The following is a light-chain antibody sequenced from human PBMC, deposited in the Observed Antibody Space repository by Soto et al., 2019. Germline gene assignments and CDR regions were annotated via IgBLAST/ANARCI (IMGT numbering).Light chain of an antibody. V-gene: IGLV1-51*02. CDR3: GAWDSGLSGYV. CDR2: END. J-gene: IGLJ1*01. CDR1: SSNIGNNY. Sequence: QSALTQPPSVSAAPGQKVTISCSGSSSNIGNNYVSWYQKLPGTAPKLLIYENDKRPSGIPDRFSGSKSGTSASLGITGLQTGDEADYFCGAWDSGLSGYVFATGTKLTVL.